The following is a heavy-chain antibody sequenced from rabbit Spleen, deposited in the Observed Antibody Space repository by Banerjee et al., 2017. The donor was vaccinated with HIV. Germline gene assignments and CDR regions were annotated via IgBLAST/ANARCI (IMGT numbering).Heavy chain of an antibody. J-gene: IGHJ3*01. CDR3: ARDGNSGGWELDS. CDR2: IYSGNGSI. V-gene: IGHV1S40*01. CDR1: GFDFSSSQW. Sequence: QSLEESGGDLVKPGASLTLTCTASGFDFSSSQWICWVRQAPGKGLEWIACIYSGNGSIGYASWAKGRFTVSKTSSTTVTLQMTSLTAADTATYSCARDGNSGGWELDSWGQGTLVTVS. D-gene: IGHD4-1*01.